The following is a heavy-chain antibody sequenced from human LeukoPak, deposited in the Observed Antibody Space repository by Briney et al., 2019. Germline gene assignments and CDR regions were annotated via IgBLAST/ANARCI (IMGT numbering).Heavy chain of an antibody. CDR1: GYSISSGYY. D-gene: IGHD1-26*01. CDR3: ARHEYSGSYYGLSWFDP. CDR2: IYHSGST. Sequence: SETLSLTCTVSGYSISSGYYWGWIRQPPGKGLEWIGSIYHSGSTYYNPSLKSRVTISVDTSKNQFSLKLSSVTAADTAVYYCARHEYSGSYYGLSWFDPWGQGTLVTVSS. J-gene: IGHJ5*02. V-gene: IGHV4-38-2*02.